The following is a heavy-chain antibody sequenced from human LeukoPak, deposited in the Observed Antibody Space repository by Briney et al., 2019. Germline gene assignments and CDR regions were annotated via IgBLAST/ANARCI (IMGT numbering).Heavy chain of an antibody. Sequence: SETLSLTCTVSGYSISSGYYWGWIRQPPGKGLESNGNIYHSGRTYYNPSLKSRVTISVDTSKNHFSLTLSSVPAADTAVYYCAREGDSSSVGWFDPWGQGTLVTVSS. J-gene: IGHJ5*02. CDR3: AREGDSSSVGWFDP. V-gene: IGHV4-38-2*02. CDR1: GYSISSGYY. CDR2: IYHSGRT. D-gene: IGHD6-13*01.